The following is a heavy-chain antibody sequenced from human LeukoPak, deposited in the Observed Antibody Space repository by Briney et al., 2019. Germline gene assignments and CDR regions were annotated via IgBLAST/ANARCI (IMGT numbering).Heavy chain of an antibody. D-gene: IGHD3-16*01. V-gene: IGHV4-4*07. CDR1: GGSISSYY. J-gene: IGHJ4*02. Sequence: SGTLSLTCTVSGGSISSYYWNWIRQPAGKGLEWIGRIYTGGTTNYNPSLKSRVTMSVDTSKNQFSLKLRFVTAADTAVCYCAREYVWGSTVEDWGQGTLVTVSS. CDR3: AREYVWGSTVED. CDR2: IYTGGTT.